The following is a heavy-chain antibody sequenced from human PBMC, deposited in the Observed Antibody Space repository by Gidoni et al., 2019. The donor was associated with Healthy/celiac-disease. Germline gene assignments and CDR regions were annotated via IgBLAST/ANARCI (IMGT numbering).Heavy chain of an antibody. CDR2: MRCSGGST. CDR1: GFTFSSYA. D-gene: IGHD3-22*01. V-gene: IGHV3-23*01. Sequence: EVQLLESGGGLVQPGGSLRLSCAASGFTFSSYAMSWVRQAPGKGLEWVSAMRCSGGSTCCADSVKGRFTISRDYSKNTLNLQMTSLRAEDTAVYYCAKPLNSYYDSSGYPPANFDYWGQGTLVTVSS. CDR3: AKPLNSYYDSSGYPPANFDY. J-gene: IGHJ4*02.